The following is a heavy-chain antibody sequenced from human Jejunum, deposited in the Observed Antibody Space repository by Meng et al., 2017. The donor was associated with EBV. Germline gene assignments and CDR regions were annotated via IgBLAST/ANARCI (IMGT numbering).Heavy chain of an antibody. Sequence: QVPLVEFGGGLGLPWMSSGSSCAAFGFLFSDYAMHWVRQAPGKGLEWVALISYDGSNKYYADSVKGRFTISRDSSKNTLFLQMNSLRTEDTAVYYCTREIRGFYSAYWGQGALVTVSS. J-gene: IGHJ4*02. CDR1: GFLFSDYA. D-gene: IGHD2-21*01. CDR3: TREIRGFYSAY. CDR2: ISYDGSNK. V-gene: IGHV3-30-3*01.